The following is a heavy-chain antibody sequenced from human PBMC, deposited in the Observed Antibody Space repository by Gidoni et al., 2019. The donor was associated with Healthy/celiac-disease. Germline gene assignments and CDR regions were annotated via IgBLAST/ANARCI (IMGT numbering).Heavy chain of an antibody. CDR1: GGSFSVYY. CDR3: ARQPRGYSSSWRPGAFDI. V-gene: IGHV4-34*01. D-gene: IGHD6-13*01. Sequence: QVQLQQWGAGLLTPSETLSLTCAVYGGSFSVYYWSWIRQPPGKGLEWIGEINHSGSTNYNPSLKSRVTISVDTSKNQFSLKLSSVTAADTAVYYCARQPRGYSSSWRPGAFDIWGQGTMVTVSS. J-gene: IGHJ3*02. CDR2: INHSGST.